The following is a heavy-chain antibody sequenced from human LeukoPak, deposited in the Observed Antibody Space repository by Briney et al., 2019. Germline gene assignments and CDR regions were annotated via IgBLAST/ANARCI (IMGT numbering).Heavy chain of an antibody. V-gene: IGHV3-48*02. J-gene: IGHJ4*02. CDR2: ISRTGSIV. CDR3: ANLTH. Sequence: EGSLRLSCVATGFSFSNHSMHWVRQAPGKGLEWVSYISRTGSIVYYADSVKGRFTISRDNAKDSLFLQMDSLRDEDTAVYYCANLTHWGQGILVTVSS. D-gene: IGHD2-21*02. CDR1: GFSFSNHS.